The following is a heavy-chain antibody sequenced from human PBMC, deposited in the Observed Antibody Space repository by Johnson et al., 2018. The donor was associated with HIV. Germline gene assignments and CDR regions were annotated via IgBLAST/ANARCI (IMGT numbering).Heavy chain of an antibody. Sequence: QMLLVESGGGVVQPGRPERFFCAASGFTFSDHYMDWVRQAPGKGLEWVAVISYDGSNKYYADSVKGRFTISRDNSKNTLYLQMNSLRAEDTALYYCARDVGGWGYRHAFDIWCQGTMVTVSS. J-gene: IGHJ3*02. CDR2: ISYDGSNK. CDR1: GFTFSDHY. D-gene: IGHD5-12*01. CDR3: ARDVGGWGYRHAFDI. V-gene: IGHV3-30*12.